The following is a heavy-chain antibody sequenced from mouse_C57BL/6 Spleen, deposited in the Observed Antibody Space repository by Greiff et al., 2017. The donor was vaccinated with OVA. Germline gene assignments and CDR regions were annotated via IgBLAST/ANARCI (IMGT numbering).Heavy chain of an antibody. J-gene: IGHJ3*01. Sequence: VQLQQPGAELVKPGASVKLSCKASGYTFTSYWMHWVKQRPGQGLEWIGMIHPNSGSTNYNEKFKSKATLTVDKSSSTAYMQLSSLTSEDSAVYDCAREGGLYYDYDGFAYWGQGTLVTVSA. CDR2: IHPNSGST. CDR1: GYTFTSYW. D-gene: IGHD2-4*01. CDR3: AREGGLYYDYDGFAY. V-gene: IGHV1-64*01.